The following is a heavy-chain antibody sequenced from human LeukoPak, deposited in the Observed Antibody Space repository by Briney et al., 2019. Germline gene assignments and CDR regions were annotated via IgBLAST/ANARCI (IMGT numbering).Heavy chain of an antibody. D-gene: IGHD6-19*01. V-gene: IGHV4-38-2*02. Sequence: SETLSLTCTVSGYSISSGYYWGWIRQPPGKGLEWIGSIYHSGSTYYNPSLKSRVTISVDTSKNQFSLKLSSVTAADTAVYYCARVGIAVDYLDYWGQGTLVTVSS. CDR2: IYHSGST. CDR3: ARVGIAVDYLDY. CDR1: GYSISSGYY. J-gene: IGHJ4*02.